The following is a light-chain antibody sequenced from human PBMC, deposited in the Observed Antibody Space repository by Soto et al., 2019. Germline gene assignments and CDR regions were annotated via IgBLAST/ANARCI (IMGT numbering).Light chain of an antibody. V-gene: IGKV3-20*01. Sequence: EIVLTQSPGTLSLSPGERATLSCRASASLSTNSLAWYQQKPGQPPRLLIYAASTRHTDIPDRFTGSGSGTDFALTISRLEPEDFATYFCQQYSSWPRTFGQGSRVEIK. J-gene: IGKJ1*01. CDR3: QQYSSWPRT. CDR2: AAS. CDR1: ASLSTNS.